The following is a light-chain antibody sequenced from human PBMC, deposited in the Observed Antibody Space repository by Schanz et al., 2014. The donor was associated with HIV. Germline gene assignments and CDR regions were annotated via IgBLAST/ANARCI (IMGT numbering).Light chain of an antibody. J-gene: IGKJ2*01. CDR3: QQYGTSPKT. CDR2: GAS. V-gene: IGKV3-20*01. CDR1: QSLGGSQ. Sequence: EIVLTQSPATLSLSPGERATLSCRASQSLGGSQLAWYQHKPGQAPRLLIYGASNRATGIPDRFSGGGSGTDFTLTISRLEPEDLAVYFCQQYGTSPKTFGLGTRLEIK.